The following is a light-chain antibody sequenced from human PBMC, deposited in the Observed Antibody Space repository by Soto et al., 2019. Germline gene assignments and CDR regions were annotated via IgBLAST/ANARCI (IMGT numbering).Light chain of an antibody. J-gene: IGLJ3*02. CDR1: SSNIGSNT. V-gene: IGLV1-44*01. Sequence: QSVLTQPPSASGTPGQRVTMSCSGSSSNIGSNTVNWYQQLPGTAPKLLIYSNNQRPSGVPDRFTGSKSGTAASLAISGLQSEDEADYYCAVWDDSLNAVVFGGGTKLTVL. CDR3: AVWDDSLNAVV. CDR2: SNN.